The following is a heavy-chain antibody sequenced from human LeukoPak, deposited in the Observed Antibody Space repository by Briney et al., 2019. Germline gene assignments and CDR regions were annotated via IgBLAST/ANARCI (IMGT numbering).Heavy chain of an antibody. CDR1: GYTFTNYG. J-gene: IGHJ4*02. CDR3: ATSSTAGNGY. Sequence: ASLKVSCKASGYTFTNYGSSWVRQAPGQGLEWMGWISAYNGNTNYAQKLQGRVTMTTDTSTNTAYMELRSLRSDDTAVYYCATSSTAGNGYWGQGTLVTVSS. V-gene: IGHV1-18*01. CDR2: ISAYNGNT. D-gene: IGHD6-19*01.